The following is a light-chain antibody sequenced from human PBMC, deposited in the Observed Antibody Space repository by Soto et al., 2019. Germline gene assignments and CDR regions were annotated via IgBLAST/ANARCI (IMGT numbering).Light chain of an antibody. J-gene: IGLJ2*01. CDR1: GSNIGAGFD. V-gene: IGLV1-40*01. CDR3: QSYDTGLSGPVV. CDR2: GNT. Sequence: QSVLTQPPSLSGAPGQNIIISCTGGGSNIGAGFDVHWYQQLLGTAPKLLIYGNTNRPSGVPDRFSGSKSGTSASLVITGLQAEDEADYYCQSYDTGLSGPVVFGGGTKLTVL.